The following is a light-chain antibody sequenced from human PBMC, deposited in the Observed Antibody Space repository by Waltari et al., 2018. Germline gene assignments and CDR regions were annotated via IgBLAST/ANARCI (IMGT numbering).Light chain of an antibody. CDR3: AAWDDSLKV. CDR2: RNN. CDR1: SSNIGSNT. J-gene: IGLJ3*02. Sequence: QSVLTQPPSASGTPGQRVTISCSGSSSNIGSNTVNWYQQPPGTAPKLLIYRNNQRPSGVPDRFSGSKSGTSASLAISGLQSEDEADYYCAAWDDSLKVFGGGTKLTVL. V-gene: IGLV1-44*01.